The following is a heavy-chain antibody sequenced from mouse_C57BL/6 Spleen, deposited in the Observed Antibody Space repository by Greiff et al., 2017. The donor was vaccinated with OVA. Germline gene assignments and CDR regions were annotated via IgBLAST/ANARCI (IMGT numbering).Heavy chain of an antibody. J-gene: IGHJ2*01. CDR1: GFTFSSYG. CDR3: ARDYGSSGYFDY. CDR2: ISSGGSYT. D-gene: IGHD1-1*01. Sequence: EVKVVESGGDLVKPGGSLKLSCAASGFTFSSYGMSWVRQTPDKRLEWVATISSGGSYTYYPDSVKGRFTISRDNAKNTLYLQMSSLKSEDTAMYYCARDYGSSGYFDYWGQGTTLTVSS. V-gene: IGHV5-6*01.